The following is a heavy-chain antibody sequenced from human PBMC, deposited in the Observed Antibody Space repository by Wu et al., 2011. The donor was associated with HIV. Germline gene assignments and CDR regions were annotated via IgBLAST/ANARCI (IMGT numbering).Heavy chain of an antibody. V-gene: IGHV1-46*01. Sequence: QVQLVQSGAEVKKPGASVKVSCKASGYTFTSYYMHWVRQAPGQGLEWMGRINPSGGSTNNAQKFQGRVTMTTDTSASTAFMELRSLRSEDTAVYYCARGLYGPTSRGYGMDVWGQGTTFTVSS. CDR2: INPSGGST. D-gene: IGHD2/OR15-2a*01. CDR1: GYTFTSYY. CDR3: ARGLYGPTSRGYGMDV. J-gene: IGHJ6*02.